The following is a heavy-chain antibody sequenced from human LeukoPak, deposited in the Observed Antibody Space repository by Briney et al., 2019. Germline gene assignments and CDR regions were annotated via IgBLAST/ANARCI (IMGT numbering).Heavy chain of an antibody. J-gene: IGHJ5*02. CDR1: GFTFSSYA. V-gene: IGHV3-30-3*01. CDR3: ARVRSGWYGVGTNWFDP. CDR2: ISYDGSNK. Sequence: GGSLRLSCAASGFTFSSYAMHWVRQAPGKGLEWVAVISYDGSNKYYADSVKGRFTISRDNSKNTLYLQMNSLRAEDTAVYYCARVRSGWYGVGTNWFDPWGQGTLVTVSS. D-gene: IGHD6-19*01.